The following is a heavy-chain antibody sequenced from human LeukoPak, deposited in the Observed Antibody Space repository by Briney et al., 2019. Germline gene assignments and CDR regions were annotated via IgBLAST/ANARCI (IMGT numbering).Heavy chain of an antibody. J-gene: IGHJ5*02. CDR2: IYYSGST. CDR1: AGSISSYY. Sequence: SETLSLTCTVSAGSISSYYWSWIRQPPGKGLEWIGYIYYSGSTNYNPSLKSRVTISVDTSKNQFSLKLSSVTAADTAVYYCARERYSSSWPKGWFDPWGQGTLVTVSS. V-gene: IGHV4-59*01. CDR3: ARERYSSSWPKGWFDP. D-gene: IGHD6-13*01.